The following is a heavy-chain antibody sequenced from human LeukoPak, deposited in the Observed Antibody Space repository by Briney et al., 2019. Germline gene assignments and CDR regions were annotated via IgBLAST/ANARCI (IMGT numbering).Heavy chain of an antibody. D-gene: IGHD2-2*01. Sequence: ASVKVSCKSSGYSFIIDHINWVRQATGQGLEWIGWINPNNCDSGYAQNFQGRVTITRDTSISTAYMELGSLTSGDTAGGLCARMASFTASGYAAWGQGTLVTVSS. V-gene: IGHV1-8*01. J-gene: IGHJ5*02. CDR1: GYSFIIDH. CDR2: INPNNCDS. CDR3: ARMASFTASGYAA.